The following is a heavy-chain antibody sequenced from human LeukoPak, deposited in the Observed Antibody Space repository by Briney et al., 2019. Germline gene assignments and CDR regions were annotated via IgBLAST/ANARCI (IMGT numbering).Heavy chain of an antibody. CDR3: ARETSTEMGYDY. CDR2: ISSSSSYI. V-gene: IGHV3-21*01. D-gene: IGHD5-24*01. CDR1: GFTFSAYG. Sequence: PGGSLRLSCAASGFTFSAYGMSWFRQAPGKGLEWVSSISSSSSYIYYADSVKGRFTISRDNAKNSLYLQMNSLRAEDTAVYYCARETSTEMGYDYWGQGTLVTVSS. J-gene: IGHJ4*02.